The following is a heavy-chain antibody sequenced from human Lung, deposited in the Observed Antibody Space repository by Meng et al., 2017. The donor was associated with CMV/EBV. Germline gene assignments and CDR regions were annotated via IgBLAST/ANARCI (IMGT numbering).Heavy chain of an antibody. CDR3: ARGGYCSSTSCYKLYRNWFDP. V-gene: IGHV4-34*01. J-gene: IGHJ5*02. CDR2: INHSGST. Sequence: SETLSLXCAVYGGSFSGYYWSWIRQPPGKGLEWIGKINHSGSTNYNPSLKSRVTISVDTSKNQFSLKLSSVTAADTAVYYCARGGYCSSTSCYKLYRNWFDPWXQGTLVTVSS. D-gene: IGHD2-2*02. CDR1: GGSFSGYY.